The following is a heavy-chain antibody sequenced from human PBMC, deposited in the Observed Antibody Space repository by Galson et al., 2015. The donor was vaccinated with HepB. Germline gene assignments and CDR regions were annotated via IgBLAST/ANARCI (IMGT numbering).Heavy chain of an antibody. D-gene: IGHD3-3*01. J-gene: IGHJ5*02. V-gene: IGHV1-2*02. Sequence: SVKVSCKASGYTFTGYYMHWVRQAPGQGLEWMGWINPNSGGTNYAQKFQGRVTMTRDTSISTAYMELSRLRSDDTAVYYCARDNAVGFWSGHMGFDPWGRGTLVTVSS. CDR1: GYTFTGYY. CDR3: ARDNAVGFWSGHMGFDP. CDR2: INPNSGGT.